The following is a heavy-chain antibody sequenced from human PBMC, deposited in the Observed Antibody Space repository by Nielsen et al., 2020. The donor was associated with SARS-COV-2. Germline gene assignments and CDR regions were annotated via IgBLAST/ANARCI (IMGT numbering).Heavy chain of an antibody. J-gene: IGHJ5*02. V-gene: IGHV3-33*01. CDR3: ARGVRTIFGGGWFDP. Sequence: GESLKISCAASGFTFSSYGMHWVRQAPGKGLEWVAVIWYDGTNKYYADSVKGRFTISRDNSKNTLYLQMNSLRAEDTAVYYCARGVRTIFGGGWFDPWGQGTLVTVSS. CDR2: IWYDGTNK. D-gene: IGHD3-3*01. CDR1: GFTFSSYG.